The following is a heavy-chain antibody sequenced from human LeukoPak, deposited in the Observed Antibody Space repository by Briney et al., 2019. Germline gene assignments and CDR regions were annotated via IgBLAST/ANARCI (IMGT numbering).Heavy chain of an antibody. V-gene: IGHV4-39*01. Sequence: SETLSLTCTVSGGSISSSSYYWGWIRQPPGKGLEWIGSIYYSGSTYYNPSLKSRVTISVDTSKNQFSLKLSSATAADTAVYYCARQVRIAAAGTGWFDPWGQGTLVTVSS. J-gene: IGHJ5*02. CDR1: GGSISSSSYY. CDR3: ARQVRIAAAGTGWFDP. CDR2: IYYSGST. D-gene: IGHD6-13*01.